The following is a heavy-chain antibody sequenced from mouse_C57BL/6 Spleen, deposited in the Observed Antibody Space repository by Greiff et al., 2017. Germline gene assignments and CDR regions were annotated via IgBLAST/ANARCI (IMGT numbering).Heavy chain of an antibody. D-gene: IGHD1-1*01. CDR1: GYTFTSYW. J-gene: IGHJ2*01. Sequence: QVQLQQPGAELVRPGPSVKLSCKASGYTFTSYWMHWVKQRPGQGLEWIGVIDPSDSYTNYNQKFKGKATLTVDTSSSTAYMQLSSLTSEDSAVYYCARGPITTVVAGGFDYWGQGTTLTVSS. V-gene: IGHV1-59*01. CDR2: IDPSDSYT. CDR3: ARGPITTVVAGGFDY.